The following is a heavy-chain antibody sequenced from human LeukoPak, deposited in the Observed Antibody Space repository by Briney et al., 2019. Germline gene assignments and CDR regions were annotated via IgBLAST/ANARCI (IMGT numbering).Heavy chain of an antibody. CDR3: AKILGSGVWYGFDI. Sequence: SETLSLTCSVSGGSVNSYYWSWIRQPPGKGLEWIGYIYTTGRTNYNPSLKSRVTISVDTSKNQFSLKLSSVTAADTAVYYCAKILGSGVWYGFDIWGQGTKVTVSS. CDR2: IYTTGRT. CDR1: GGSVNSYY. V-gene: IGHV4-4*09. J-gene: IGHJ3*02. D-gene: IGHD7-27*01.